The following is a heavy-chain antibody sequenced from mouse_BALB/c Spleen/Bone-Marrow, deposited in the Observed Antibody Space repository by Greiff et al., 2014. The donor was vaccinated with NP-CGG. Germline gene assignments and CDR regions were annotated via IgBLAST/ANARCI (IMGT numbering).Heavy chain of an antibody. CDR2: INPDSSTI. CDR3: ARNGYYGWIAY. CDR1: GFDFSRYW. V-gene: IGHV4-1*02. D-gene: IGHD2-3*01. J-gene: IGHJ3*01. Sequence: EVQVVESGGGLVQLGGSLKLSCAAQGFDFSRYWRIWFRQAQGKGLKWIGEINPDSSTINSTPSLKDKFIISRDNAKNTLYLQMSKVRSEDTALYYCARNGYYGWIAYWGQGTLVTVSA.